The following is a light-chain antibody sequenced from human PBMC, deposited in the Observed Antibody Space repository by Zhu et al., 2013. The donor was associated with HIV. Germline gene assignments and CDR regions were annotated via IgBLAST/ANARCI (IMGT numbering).Light chain of an antibody. Sequence: DIQLTQSPSSVSTSMRDTVNISCRANHDISNYVAWYQHRPGNSPILLIYSSSTLQRGVPSRFSGGGSGRHFTFTIKNLQPEDVGTYYCQSYNGAQVSFGGGTKVE. V-gene: IGKV1-27*01. J-gene: IGKJ4*01. CDR2: SSS. CDR3: QSYNGAQVS. CDR1: HDISNY.